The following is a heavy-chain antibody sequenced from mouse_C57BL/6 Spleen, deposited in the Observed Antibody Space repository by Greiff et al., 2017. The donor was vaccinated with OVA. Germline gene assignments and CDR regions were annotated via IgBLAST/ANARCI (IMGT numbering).Heavy chain of an antibody. D-gene: IGHD2-5*01. CDR1: GYTFTSYG. V-gene: IGHV1-81*01. CDR2: IYPRSGNT. CDR3: ARGYSNCEGALDY. Sequence: VQLQQSGAELARPGASVKLSCKASGYTFTSYGISWVKQRTGQGLEWIGEIYPRSGNTYYNEKFKGKATLTADKSSSTAYMELRSLTSEDSAFYFCARGYSNCEGALDYWGQGTSVTVSS. J-gene: IGHJ4*01.